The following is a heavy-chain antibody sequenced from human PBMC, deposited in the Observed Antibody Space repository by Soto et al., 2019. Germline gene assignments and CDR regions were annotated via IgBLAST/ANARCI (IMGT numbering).Heavy chain of an antibody. CDR2: ISYDGSTE. D-gene: IGHD6-13*01. CDR3: ARDWARGATGTFLLFY. V-gene: IGHV3-30-3*01. J-gene: IGHJ4*02. Sequence: PGGSLRLSCAASGFTFSSYAMHWVRQAPGKGLEWVAVISYDGSTEYNADSVKGRFTISRNNSKNTLYLQMNSLTVEDTAVYYFARDWARGATGTFLLFYWGQGTLVTVSS. CDR1: GFTFSSYA.